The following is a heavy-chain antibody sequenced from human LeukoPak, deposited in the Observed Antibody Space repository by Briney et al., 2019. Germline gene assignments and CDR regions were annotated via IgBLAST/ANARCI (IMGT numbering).Heavy chain of an antibody. CDR2: ISGSGGST. CDR1: RFTLSTYA. V-gene: IGHV3-23*01. CDR3: AKDRVRYYGSGSYDP. J-gene: IGHJ5*02. Sequence: GGSLRLSCAASRFTLSTYAMSWVRQAPGKGLEWVSAISGSGGSTYYADSVKGRFTISRDNSKNTLYMQMNSLRAEDTAVYYCAKDRVRYYGSGSYDPWGQGTLVTVSS. D-gene: IGHD3-10*01.